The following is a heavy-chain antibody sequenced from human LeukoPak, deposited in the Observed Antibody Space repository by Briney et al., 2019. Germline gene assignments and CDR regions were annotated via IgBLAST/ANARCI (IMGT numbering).Heavy chain of an antibody. J-gene: IGHJ3*02. Sequence: SETLSLTCAVYGGSFSNYYWSWIRQPPGKGLEWIGEINHSGSTNYNPSLKSRVTISIDTPKNQFSLKLSSVTAADTAVYYCARGVHGSGMGRRAIDIWGQGTMVTVSS. CDR2: INHSGST. CDR1: GGSFSNYY. CDR3: ARGVHGSGMGRRAIDI. V-gene: IGHV4-34*01. D-gene: IGHD3-10*01.